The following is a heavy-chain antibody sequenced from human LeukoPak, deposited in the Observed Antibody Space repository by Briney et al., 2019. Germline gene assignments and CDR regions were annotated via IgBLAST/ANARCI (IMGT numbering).Heavy chain of an antibody. D-gene: IGHD2-21*02. CDR2: INPDGSST. J-gene: IGHJ4*01. V-gene: IGHV3-74*01. CDR3: TRELPREVTLDY. CDR1: GFTFISYG. Sequence: PGGSLRLSCAASGFTFISYGMQWVRQAPGKGLAWVSRINPDGSSTSYADSVNGRFTVSRDNAKNTLYLQVNSLRAEDTAVYFCTRELPREVTLDYWGQGTLVTVSS.